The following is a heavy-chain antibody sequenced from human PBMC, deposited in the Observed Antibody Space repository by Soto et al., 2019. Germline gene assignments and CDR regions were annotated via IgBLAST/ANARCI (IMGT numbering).Heavy chain of an antibody. D-gene: IGHD3-9*01. CDR1: GGSISSGGYS. CDR3: ARTARDYDILTGYSRGRSYGMDV. J-gene: IGHJ6*02. V-gene: IGHV4-30-2*05. CDR2: IYYSGST. Sequence: PSETLSLTCAVSGGSISSGGYSWSWIRQPPGKGLEWIGYIYYSGSTYYNPSLKSRVTISVDTSKNQFSLKLSSVTAADTAVYYCARTARDYDILTGYSRGRSYGMDVWGQGTTVTVSS.